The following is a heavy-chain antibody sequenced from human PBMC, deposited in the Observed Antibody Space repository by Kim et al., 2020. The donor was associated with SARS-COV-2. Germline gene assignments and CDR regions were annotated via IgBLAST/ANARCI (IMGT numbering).Heavy chain of an antibody. CDR2: INPSGGST. CDR3: AARSEGGDYGEGRDY. J-gene: IGHJ4*02. Sequence: ASVKVSCKASGYTFTSYYMHWVRQAPGQGLEWMGIINPSGGSTSYAQKFQGRVTMTRDTSTSTVYMGLSSLRSEDTAVYYCAARSEGGDYGEGRDYWGQGPLVTGSS. D-gene: IGHD4-17*01. CDR1: GYTFTSYY. V-gene: IGHV1-46*01.